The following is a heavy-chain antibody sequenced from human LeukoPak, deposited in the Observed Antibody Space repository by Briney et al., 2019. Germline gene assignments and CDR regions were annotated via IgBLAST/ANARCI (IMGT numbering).Heavy chain of an antibody. CDR1: GYTFTSYY. Sequence: ASVKVSCKASGYTFTSYYMHWVRQPPGQGLEWMGIINPSGGSKSYAQKFQGRVTMTRDTSTSTVYMVLSSLRSEDTAVYYCARRGGARGSYYAAFDIWGQGTMVTVSS. J-gene: IGHJ3*02. CDR2: INPSGGSK. V-gene: IGHV1-46*01. D-gene: IGHD1-26*01. CDR3: ARRGGARGSYYAAFDI.